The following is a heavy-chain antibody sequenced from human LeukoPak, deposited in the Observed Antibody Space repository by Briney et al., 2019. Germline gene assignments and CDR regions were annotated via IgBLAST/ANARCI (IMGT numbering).Heavy chain of an antibody. CDR1: GGSISSSSYY. CDR2: IYYSGST. J-gene: IGHJ3*02. Sequence: SETLSLTCTVSGGSISSSSYYWGWIRQPRGKGLEWIGSIYYSGSTYYNPSLKSRVTISVDTSKNQFSLKLSSVTAADTAVYYCARLLTVTTLDAFDIWGQGTMVTVSS. D-gene: IGHD4-17*01. V-gene: IGHV4-39*01. CDR3: ARLLTVTTLDAFDI.